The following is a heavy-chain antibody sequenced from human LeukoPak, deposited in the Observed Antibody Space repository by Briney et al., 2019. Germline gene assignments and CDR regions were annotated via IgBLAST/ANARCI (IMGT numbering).Heavy chain of an antibody. CDR1: GGSISSYY. Sequence: PSETLSLTCTVSGGSISSYYWSWIRQPAGKGLEWIGRIYTSGSTNYNPSLKSRVTMSVDTSKNQFSLKLSSVTAADTAVYYCAREMGIAVAGTRWFDPWGQGTQVTVSS. CDR2: IYTSGST. V-gene: IGHV4-4*07. J-gene: IGHJ5*02. D-gene: IGHD6-19*01. CDR3: AREMGIAVAGTRWFDP.